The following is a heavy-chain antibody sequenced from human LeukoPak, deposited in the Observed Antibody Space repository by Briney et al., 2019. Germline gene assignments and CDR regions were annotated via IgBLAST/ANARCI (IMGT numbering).Heavy chain of an antibody. J-gene: IGHJ6*03. CDR3: ARDRLVGATFYYYYYMDV. V-gene: IGHV4-59*01. Sequence: SETLSLTCTVSGGSISSYYWSWIRQPPGKGLEWIGYIYYSGSTNYNPPLKSRVTISVDTSKNQFSLKLSSVTAADTAVYYCARDRLVGATFYYYYYMDVWGKGTTVTVSS. D-gene: IGHD1-26*01. CDR1: GGSISSYY. CDR2: IYYSGST.